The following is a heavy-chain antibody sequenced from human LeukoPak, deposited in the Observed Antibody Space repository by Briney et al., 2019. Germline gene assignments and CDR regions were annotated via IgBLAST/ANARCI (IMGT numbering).Heavy chain of an antibody. D-gene: IGHD2-2*02. CDR2: INHSGST. Sequence: SETLSLTCAVYGGSFSGYYWSWIRQPPGKGLEWIGGINHSGSTNYNPSLKSRVTISVDTSKNQFSLKLSSVTAADTAVYYCWGYCSSTSCYTDYYYGMDVWGQGTTVTVSS. CDR1: GGSFSGYY. CDR3: WGYCSSTSCYTDYYYGMDV. V-gene: IGHV4-34*01. J-gene: IGHJ6*02.